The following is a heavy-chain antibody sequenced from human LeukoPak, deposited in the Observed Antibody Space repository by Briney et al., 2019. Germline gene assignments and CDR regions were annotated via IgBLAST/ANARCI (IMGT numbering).Heavy chain of an antibody. CDR1: GFTFNTYT. J-gene: IGHJ3*02. D-gene: IGHD6-13*01. CDR2: LSSGSDSI. Sequence: PGGSLRLSCAASGFTFNTYTMNWVHQAPGKGLEWISYLSSGSDSIFYADSVKGRFTISRDNAKNSLYLQMNSLRAEDTAVYYCARLAAPDAFDIWGQGTMVTVSS. CDR3: ARLAAPDAFDI. V-gene: IGHV3-48*04.